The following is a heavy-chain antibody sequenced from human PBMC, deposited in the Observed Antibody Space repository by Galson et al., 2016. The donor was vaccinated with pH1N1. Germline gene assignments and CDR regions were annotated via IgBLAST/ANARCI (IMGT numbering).Heavy chain of an antibody. CDR3: AKVVGGSGWPSFDY. Sequence: SLRLSCAASGFTFNKYGMHWVRQAPGKGLEWVAVISYDGSNKYYADSVKGRFTISRDDSKNMLYLQMNSLRAEDTAVYYCAKVVGGSGWPSFDYWGQGTLVTVSS. CDR1: GFTFNKYG. CDR2: ISYDGSNK. J-gene: IGHJ4*02. D-gene: IGHD6-25*01. V-gene: IGHV3-30*18.